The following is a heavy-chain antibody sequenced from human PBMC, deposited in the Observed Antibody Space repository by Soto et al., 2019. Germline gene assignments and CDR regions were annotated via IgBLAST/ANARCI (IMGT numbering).Heavy chain of an antibody. CDR3: ASFSSGYLDY. Sequence: PSETLSLTCAVSGGSISSGGYSWSWIRQPPGKGLEWIGYIYHSGSTYYNPSLKSRVTISVDRSKNQFSLKLSSVTAADTAVYYCASFSSGYLDYWGHGTLVTVSS. CDR1: GGSISSGGYS. CDR2: IYHSGST. J-gene: IGHJ4*01. D-gene: IGHD3-3*01. V-gene: IGHV4-30-2*01.